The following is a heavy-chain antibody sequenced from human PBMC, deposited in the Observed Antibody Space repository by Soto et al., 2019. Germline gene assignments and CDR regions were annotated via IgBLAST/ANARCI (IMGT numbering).Heavy chain of an antibody. Sequence: SVGALILSCAASGFTFSSNSMIWVRQAPGKWLEWVSYIDSTSMHIYYADSVKGRFTITRDNAKKSVYLQMTSLRAEDTAVYYCARLVGAYQHYIDYWGQGTLVTVSS. J-gene: IGHJ4*02. D-gene: IGHD1-26*01. CDR2: IDSTSMHI. V-gene: IGHV3-21*01. CDR3: ARLVGAYQHYIDY. CDR1: GFTFSSNS.